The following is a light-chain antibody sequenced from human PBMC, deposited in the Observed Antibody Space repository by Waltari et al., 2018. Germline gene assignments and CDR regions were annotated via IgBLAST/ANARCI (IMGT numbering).Light chain of an antibody. Sequence: EVVMTQSPLPLPVTVGQVASITCKSRPSLVDSDGNPRLHRYQQRPGQSPRRLIFRISNRDSGVPDRFRGSGSGTDFTLMISRVEAEDVGVYFCMQGTHWPYTFGQGTKLDIK. CDR2: RIS. J-gene: IGKJ2*01. V-gene: IGKV2-30*01. CDR1: PSLVDSDGNPR. CDR3: MQGTHWPYT.